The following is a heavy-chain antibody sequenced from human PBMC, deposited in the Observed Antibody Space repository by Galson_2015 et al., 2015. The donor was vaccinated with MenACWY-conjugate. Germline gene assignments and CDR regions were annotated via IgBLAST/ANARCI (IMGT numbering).Heavy chain of an antibody. CDR1: STYW. V-gene: IGHV3-7*01. CDR3: AREVYTSMVTRFDAFDI. D-gene: IGHD5-18*01. J-gene: IGHJ3*02. Sequence: STYWMSWVRQAPGKGLEWVANIKQDGSEKYYVDSVEGRFTISRDNAKNSLYLQMNSLRAEDTAVYFCAREVYTSMVTRFDAFDIWGQGTMVTVSS. CDR2: IKQDGSEK.